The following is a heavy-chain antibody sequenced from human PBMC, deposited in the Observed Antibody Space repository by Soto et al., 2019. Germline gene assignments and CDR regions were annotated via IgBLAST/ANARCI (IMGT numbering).Heavy chain of an antibody. CDR1: GFTFRSYS. Sequence: EVQLVESGGGLVKPGGSLRLSCEASGFTFRSYSMNWVRQAPGKGLEWVSSISTTSSYIYYGDSVKGRFTISRDNAKNSLFLQMKSLRAEDTAIYYCAREGDDYGDYKRAFDIWGQGTTVTVSS. V-gene: IGHV3-21*01. D-gene: IGHD4-17*01. CDR3: AREGDDYGDYKRAFDI. CDR2: ISTTSSYI. J-gene: IGHJ3*02.